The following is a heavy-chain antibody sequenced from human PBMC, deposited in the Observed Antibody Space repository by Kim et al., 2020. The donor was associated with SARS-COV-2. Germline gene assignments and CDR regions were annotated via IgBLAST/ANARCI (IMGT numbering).Heavy chain of an antibody. D-gene: IGHD3-9*01. CDR1: GYTFTSYG. CDR3: AREVRSNYEILTGYYIEMDY. V-gene: IGHV1-18*01. Sequence: ASVKVSCKASGYTFTSYGISWVRQAPGQGLEWMGWISAYNGNTNYAQKLQGRVTMTTDTSTSTAYMELRSLRSDDTAVYYCAREVRSNYEILTGYYIEMDYWGQGTLVTVSS. J-gene: IGHJ4*02. CDR2: ISAYNGNT.